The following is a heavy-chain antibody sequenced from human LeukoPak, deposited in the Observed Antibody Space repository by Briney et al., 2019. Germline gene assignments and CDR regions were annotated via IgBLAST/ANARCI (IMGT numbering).Heavy chain of an antibody. J-gene: IGHJ6*03. Sequence: ASVKVSCKASGYTFTSYGISWVRQAPGQGLEWMGWINPNSGGTNYAQKFQGRVTMTRDMSTSTVYMELSSLRSEDTAVYYCARDPLTYYYDSSGYYYYYYMDVWGKGTTVTVSS. CDR1: GYTFTSYG. V-gene: IGHV1-18*01. CDR2: INPNSGGT. CDR3: ARDPLTYYYDSSGYYYYYYMDV. D-gene: IGHD3-22*01.